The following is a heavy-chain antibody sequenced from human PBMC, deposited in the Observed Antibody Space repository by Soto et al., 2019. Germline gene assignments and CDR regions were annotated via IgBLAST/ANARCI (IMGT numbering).Heavy chain of an antibody. CDR1: GGSISSSSYY. D-gene: IGHD2-15*01. V-gene: IGHV4-39*01. CDR3: ARHWRKDYYYYGMDV. Sequence: SETMSLTCPVSGGSISSSSYYWGWTRQHPGKGLEWIGSIYYSGSTYYNPSLKSRVTISVDTSKNQFSLKLSSVTAADTAVYYCARHWRKDYYYYGMDVWGQGTTVTVSS. CDR2: IYYSGST. J-gene: IGHJ6*02.